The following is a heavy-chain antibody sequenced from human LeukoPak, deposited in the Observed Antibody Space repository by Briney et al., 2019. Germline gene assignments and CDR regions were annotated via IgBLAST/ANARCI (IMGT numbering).Heavy chain of an antibody. CDR2: IFPSVFEA. CDR1: GARSASEW. Sequence: GQSRTISGVCSGARSASEWIGWAGYTRGKGRGWRGFIFPSVFEATSSPSLQGQVTISADKTISSAYLQWSSLKASDTAMYYCARLVGDIVVVPAAPAYYFDYWGQGTLVTVSS. D-gene: IGHD2-2*01. V-gene: IGHV5-51*01. CDR3: ARLVGDIVVVPAAPAYYFDY. J-gene: IGHJ4*02.